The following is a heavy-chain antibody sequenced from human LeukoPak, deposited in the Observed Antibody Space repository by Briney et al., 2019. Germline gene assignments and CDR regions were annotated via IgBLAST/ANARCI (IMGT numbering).Heavy chain of an antibody. V-gene: IGHV1-2*06. D-gene: IGHD6-6*01. J-gene: IGHJ4*02. CDR1: GYTFTGYY. CDR2: INPNSGGT. CDR3: AGGYSSSSCFDY. Sequence: ASVKVSCKASGYTFTGYYMHWVRQAPGQGLEWMGRINPNSGGTNYAQKFQGRVTMTRDTSISTAYMELSRLRSDDTAVYYCAGGYSSSSCFDYWGQGTLVTVSS.